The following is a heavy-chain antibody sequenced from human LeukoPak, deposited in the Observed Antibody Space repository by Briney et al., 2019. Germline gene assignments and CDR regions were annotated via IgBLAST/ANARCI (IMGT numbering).Heavy chain of an antibody. V-gene: IGHV3-33*05. CDR1: GLTFSSHG. CDR2: ISLDGSKK. J-gene: IGHJ5*01. CDR3: ARDRAVSWFDS. Sequence: GRSLGLSCAASGLTFSSHGFHWVRQAPGKGLEWVTFISLDGSKKSYADSVKGRFTFSRDDSKNTLYLEMNSLRAEDTAVYYCARDRAVSWFDSWGLGTLVTVSS. D-gene: IGHD3-10*01.